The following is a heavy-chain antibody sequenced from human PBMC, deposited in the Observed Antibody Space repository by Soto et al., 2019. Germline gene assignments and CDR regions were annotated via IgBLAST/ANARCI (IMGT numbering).Heavy chain of an antibody. CDR2: IIPYNGNT. CDR3: ARSALDDDGYHYLDS. V-gene: IGHV1-45*02. D-gene: IGHD5-18*01. CDR1: GYIFTYRY. Sequence: VASVKVSCKASGYIFTYRYLYWVRQAPGQALEWMGWIIPYNGNTNYAQKFQDRFSITRESSLSTVYMELRSLRSDDTGMYYCARSALDDDGYHYLDSWGKGTLVTVSS. J-gene: IGHJ5*01.